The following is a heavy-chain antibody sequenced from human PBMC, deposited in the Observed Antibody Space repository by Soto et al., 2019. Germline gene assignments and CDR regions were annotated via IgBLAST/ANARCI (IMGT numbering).Heavy chain of an antibody. CDR3: ARDHSDYGDYRTPYFAY. CDR1: GYTFTSYG. D-gene: IGHD4-17*01. CDR2: ISAYNGNT. J-gene: IGHJ4*02. Sequence: QVQLVQSGAEVKKPGASVKVSCKASGYTFTSYGISWVRQAPGQGLEWMGWISAYNGNTNYAQKLQGRVTMTTDTTXSXXYMQLTRLRSDDTAVYYCARDHSDYGDYRTPYFAYWGQGTLVTVSS. V-gene: IGHV1-18*01.